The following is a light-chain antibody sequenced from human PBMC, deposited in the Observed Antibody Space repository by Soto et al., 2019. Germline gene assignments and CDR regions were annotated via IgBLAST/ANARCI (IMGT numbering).Light chain of an antibody. V-gene: IGKV3-20*01. Sequence: EIVLTQSPGTLSLSPGERATLSCRASQSVSSSYLAWYQQKPGQAPRLLIYGASSRATGIPDRFSGSGSGTDFTVTISRLEAEDFAVYYCQQYGSSLLTFGGGTKVEIK. CDR2: GAS. J-gene: IGKJ4*01. CDR1: QSVSSSY. CDR3: QQYGSSLLT.